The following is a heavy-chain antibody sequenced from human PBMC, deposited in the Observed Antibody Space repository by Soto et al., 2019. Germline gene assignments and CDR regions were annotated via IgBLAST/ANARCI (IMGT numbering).Heavy chain of an antibody. CDR2: ISGSGGST. Sequence: GGSLTLSCAASGCTFSNYAMSWVRQAPWKGLEWVSVISGSGGSTYYTDSVKGRFTISRDNSKNTVSLQMNSLRAEDTAVYYCAKFPFDSYGAWYFYYCGQGTQVTVYS. CDR1: GCTFSNYA. V-gene: IGHV3-23*01. J-gene: IGHJ4*02. D-gene: IGHD5-18*01. CDR3: AKFPFDSYGAWYFYY.